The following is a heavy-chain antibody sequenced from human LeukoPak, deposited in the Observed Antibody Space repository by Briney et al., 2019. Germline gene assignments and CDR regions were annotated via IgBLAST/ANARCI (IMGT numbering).Heavy chain of an antibody. Sequence: PSETLSLTCTVSGFSVSSGFYWGWIRQPPGKGLEWIGYIYYSGGTTNCNPSLKSRVTISGDTSKNQFSLKLSSVTAADTAVYYCARPIGEGPWGQGTMVTVSS. CDR3: ARPIGEGP. V-gene: IGHV4-61*01. J-gene: IGHJ3*01. D-gene: IGHD3-10*01. CDR2: IYYSGGTT. CDR1: GFSVSSGFY.